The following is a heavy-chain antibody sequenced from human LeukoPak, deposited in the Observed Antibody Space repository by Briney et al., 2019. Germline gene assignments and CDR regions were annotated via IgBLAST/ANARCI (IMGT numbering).Heavy chain of an antibody. V-gene: IGHV3-15*01. D-gene: IGHD3-10*01. Sequence: PGGSLRLSCAASGFTFSDAWMGWVRQPSGKGLEWVGRIKSKTDGGRTDYAAPVKGRFTVSRDDSKNTLYLQMNSLQTEDTAVYFCMTARRGESYAFDIWGQGTAVTVSS. CDR2: IKSKTDGGRT. CDR1: GFTFSDAW. J-gene: IGHJ3*02. CDR3: MTARRGESYAFDI.